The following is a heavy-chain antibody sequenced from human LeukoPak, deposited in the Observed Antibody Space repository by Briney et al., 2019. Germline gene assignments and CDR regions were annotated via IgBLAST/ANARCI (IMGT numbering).Heavy chain of an antibody. J-gene: IGHJ3*02. D-gene: IGHD5-18*01. CDR3: TTTSGYSYVAGAFDI. Sequence: GGSLRLSCAASGFTFSNAWMSWVRQAPGKGLEWVGRIKSKTDGGTTDYAAPVKGRFTISRDDSKNTLYLQMNSLKTEDTAVYYCTTTSGYSYVAGAFDIWGQGTMVIVSS. V-gene: IGHV3-15*01. CDR1: GFTFSNAW. CDR2: IKSKTDGGTT.